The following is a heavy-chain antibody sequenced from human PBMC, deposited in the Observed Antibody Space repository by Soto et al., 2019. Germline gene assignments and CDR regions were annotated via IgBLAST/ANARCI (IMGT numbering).Heavy chain of an antibody. V-gene: IGHV4-39*01. J-gene: IGHJ6*03. D-gene: IGHD2-8*01. CDR2: IYYSGST. CDR3: ARHFLPILLMVYAQAPMDV. Sequence: SETLSLTCTVSGGSISSSSYYWGWIRQPPGKGLEWIGSIYYSGSTYYNPSLKSRVTISVDTSKNQFSLKLSSVTAADTVVYYCARHFLPILLMVYAQAPMDVWGKGTTVTVSS. CDR1: GGSISSSSYY.